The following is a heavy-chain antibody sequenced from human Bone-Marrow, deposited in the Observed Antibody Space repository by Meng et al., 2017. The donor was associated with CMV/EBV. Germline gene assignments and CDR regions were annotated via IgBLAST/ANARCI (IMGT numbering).Heavy chain of an antibody. J-gene: IGHJ2*01. V-gene: IGHV3-9*01. Sequence: GGSLRLSCAASGFTFDDYAMHWVRQAPGKGLEWVSGISCNSGSIGYADSVKGRFTISRDNAKNSLYLQMNSLRAEDTALYYCAKVFGVVPAARYFDLWGRGTLVTVSS. CDR3: AKVFGVVPAARYFDL. CDR2: ISCNSGSI. CDR1: GFTFDDYA. D-gene: IGHD2-2*01.